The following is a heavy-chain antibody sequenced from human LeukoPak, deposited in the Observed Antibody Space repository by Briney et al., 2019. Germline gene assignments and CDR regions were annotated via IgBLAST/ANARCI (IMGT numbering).Heavy chain of an antibody. J-gene: IGHJ4*02. CDR2: IYYSGST. CDR3: ARVLFDWLTYDY. V-gene: IGHV4-59*08. D-gene: IGHD3-9*01. Sequence: SETLSLTCTVSRGSISSYYWSWIRQPPGKGLEWIGYIYYSGSTYYNPSLKSRVTISVDTSKNQFSLKLSSVTAADTAVYYCARVLFDWLTYDYWGQGTLVTVSS. CDR1: RGSISSYY.